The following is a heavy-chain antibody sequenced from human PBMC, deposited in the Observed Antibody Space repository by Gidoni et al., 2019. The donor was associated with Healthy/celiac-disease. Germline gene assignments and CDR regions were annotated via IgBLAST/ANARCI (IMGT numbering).Heavy chain of an antibody. CDR3: TSMTGSYRFGDWFDP. J-gene: IGHJ5*02. D-gene: IGHD3-16*02. Sequence: EVQLVESGGGLVQPGRSLRLSCTASGFPFGDSAMSWFRQAPGKGLEWVGFIRSKAYGGTTEYAASVKGRFTISRDDSKSIAYLQMNSLKTEDTAVYYCTSMTGSYRFGDWFDPWGQGTLVTVSS. CDR1: GFPFGDSA. CDR2: IRSKAYGGTT. V-gene: IGHV3-49*03.